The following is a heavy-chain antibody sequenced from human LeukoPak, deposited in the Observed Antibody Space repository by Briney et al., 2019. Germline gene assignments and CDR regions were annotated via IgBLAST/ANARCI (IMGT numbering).Heavy chain of an antibody. CDR3: ARDGPRSGYDLGHFDN. CDR2: IYSTGRS. V-gene: IGHV4-4*07. D-gene: IGHD5-12*01. CDR1: SGSISNYF. J-gene: IGHJ4*02. Sequence: PSETLSLTCTVSSGSISNYFWSWVRQPAGKGPEWIGRIYSTGRSDYNPSLKSRITMSVDTSKNQFSLKLSSVTAADTAVYYCARDGPRSGYDLGHFDNLGQGTLVTASS.